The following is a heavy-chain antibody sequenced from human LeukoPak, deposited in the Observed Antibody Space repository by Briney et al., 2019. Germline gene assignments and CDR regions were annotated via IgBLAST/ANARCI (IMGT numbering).Heavy chain of an antibody. Sequence: SETLSLTCAVSRYSITRDYYWAWIRQPPGKGLEWIGSIYHSGNTYYNPSLKSRLTMSVDTSKNRFSLNLRSVTAADTAVYFCARAYSSTWYGGDTFDIWGQGTMVTVSS. D-gene: IGHD6-13*01. CDR2: IYHSGNT. CDR3: ARAYSSTWYGGDTFDI. V-gene: IGHV4-38-2*01. CDR1: RYSITRDYY. J-gene: IGHJ3*02.